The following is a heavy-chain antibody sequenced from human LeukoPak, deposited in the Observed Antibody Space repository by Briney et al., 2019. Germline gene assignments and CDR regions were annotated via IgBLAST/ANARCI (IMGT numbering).Heavy chain of an antibody. D-gene: IGHD3-22*01. J-gene: IGHJ4*02. CDR1: GYTFTGYY. CDR2: INPNSGGT. CDR3: ARDSSGPRPDQLDY. V-gene: IGHV1-2*02. Sequence: ASVKVSCKASGYTFTGYYMHWVRQAPGQGLEWMGWINPNSGGTNYAQKFQGRVTMTRDTSISTAYMELSRLRSDAPAAYYCARDSSGPRPDQLDYWGQGTLVTVSS.